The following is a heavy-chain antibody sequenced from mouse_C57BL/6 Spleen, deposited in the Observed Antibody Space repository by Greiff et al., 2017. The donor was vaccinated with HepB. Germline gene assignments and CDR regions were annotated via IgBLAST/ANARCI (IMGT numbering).Heavy chain of an antibody. V-gene: IGHV1-50*01. CDR1: GYTFTSYW. D-gene: IGHD3-1*01. Sequence: QVQLQQPGAELVKPGASVKLSCKASGYTFTSYWMQWVKQRPGQGLEWIGEIDPSDSYTNYNQKFKGKATLTVDTSSSTAYMQLSSLTSEDSAVYYCARSELAQYYFDYWGQGTTLTVSS. J-gene: IGHJ2*01. CDR3: ARSELAQYYFDY. CDR2: IDPSDSYT.